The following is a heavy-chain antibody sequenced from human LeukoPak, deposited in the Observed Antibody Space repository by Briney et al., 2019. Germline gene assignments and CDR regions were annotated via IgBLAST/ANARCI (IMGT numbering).Heavy chain of an antibody. CDR1: GFTFDDYA. V-gene: IGHV3-9*01. D-gene: IGHD6-6*01. CDR2: INWNSGSI. Sequence: PGGSLRLSCAASGFTFDDYAMHWVRQAPGKGLEWVSGINWNSGSIGYADSVKGRFTISRDNSKNTLYLQMTSLRAEDTARYYCAKHPRLVRYFDSWGQGTLVTVSS. J-gene: IGHJ4*02. CDR3: AKHPRLVRYFDS.